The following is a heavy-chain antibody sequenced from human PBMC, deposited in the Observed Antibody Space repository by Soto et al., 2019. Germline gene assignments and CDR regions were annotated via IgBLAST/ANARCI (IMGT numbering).Heavy chain of an antibody. CDR1: GFTFDDYA. V-gene: IGHV3-9*01. D-gene: IGHD3-3*01. Sequence: PGGSLRLSCAASGFTFDDYAMHWVRQAPGKGLEWVSGISWNSGSIGYADSVKGRFTISRDNAKNSLYLQMNSLRAEDTALYYCAKDMGVFGVVKRVDYWGQGTLVTVSS. J-gene: IGHJ4*02. CDR2: ISWNSGSI. CDR3: AKDMGVFGVVKRVDY.